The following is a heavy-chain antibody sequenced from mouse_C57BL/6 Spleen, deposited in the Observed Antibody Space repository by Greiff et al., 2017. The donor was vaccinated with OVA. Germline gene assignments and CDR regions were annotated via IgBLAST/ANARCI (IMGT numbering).Heavy chain of an antibody. CDR2: IYPSDSET. CDR1: GYTFTSYW. Sequence: QVQLQQPGAELVRPGSSVKLSCKASGYTFTSYWMDWVKQRPGQGLEWIGNIYPSDSETHYNQKFKDKATLTVDKSSSTSYMQLSSLTSEDSAVYYCARDYGSSNQGFAYWGQGTLVTVSA. CDR3: ARDYGSSNQGFAY. J-gene: IGHJ3*01. D-gene: IGHD1-1*01. V-gene: IGHV1-61*01.